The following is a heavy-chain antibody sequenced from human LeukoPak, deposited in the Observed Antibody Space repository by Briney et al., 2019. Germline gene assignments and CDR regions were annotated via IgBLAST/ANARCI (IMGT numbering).Heavy chain of an antibody. CDR1: GFTFSAYS. CDR3: ARFVVDYYFYYYMDV. CDR2: ISSTSSTI. Sequence: GGSLRLSCAASGFTFSAYSMNWVRQAPGKGLEWVSYISSTSSTIYYADSVKGRFTISGDNAKNSLFLQINSLRAEDTAVYYCARFVVDYYFYYYMDVWGKGTTVTVSS. D-gene: IGHD2-15*01. J-gene: IGHJ6*03. V-gene: IGHV3-48*04.